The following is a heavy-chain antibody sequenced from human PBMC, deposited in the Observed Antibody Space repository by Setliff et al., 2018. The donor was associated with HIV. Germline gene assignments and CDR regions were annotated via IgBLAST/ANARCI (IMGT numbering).Heavy chain of an antibody. D-gene: IGHD5-12*01. CDR1: GYSISSGYY. CDR2: IHHTGGT. J-gene: IGHJ4*02. Sequence: SETLSLTCAVSGYSISSGYYWGWIRQPPGKRLEWIASIHHTGGTYYNPSLKSRVTISVDTSKDQFSLKLSSVTAADTAVYYCARRAFKDGYKRSYFDYWGQGTLVTVSS. V-gene: IGHV4-38-2*01. CDR3: ARRAFKDGYKRSYFDY.